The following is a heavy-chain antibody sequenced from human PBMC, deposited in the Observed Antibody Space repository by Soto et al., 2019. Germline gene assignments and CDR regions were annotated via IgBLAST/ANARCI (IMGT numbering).Heavy chain of an antibody. Sequence: GGSLRLSCAASGFTFSSYGMHCVRQAPGKGLEWVAVIWFDGKNKNYADSVKGRFTIYRDNPKNTLCLEMNSLRPEDTAFYYCAKTGGVVRGSEHHFFEYWGQGTLVNVSS. CDR2: IWFDGKNK. D-gene: IGHD2-15*01. CDR1: GFTFSSYG. V-gene: IGHV3-33*03. J-gene: IGHJ4*02. CDR3: AKTGGVVRGSEHHFFEY.